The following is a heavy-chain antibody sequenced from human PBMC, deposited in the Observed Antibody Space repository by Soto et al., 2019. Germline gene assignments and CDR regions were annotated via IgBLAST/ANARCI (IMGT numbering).Heavy chain of an antibody. D-gene: IGHD6-6*01. J-gene: IGHJ4*02. CDR1: AGSFSDYA. CDR2: FIPVFGTT. V-gene: IGHV1-69*13. Sequence: SVKVSCKSSAGSFSDYAISWVRQAPGQGLEWMGGFIPVFGTTNYAQKFQGRVTITADALRGTASMELSSLTYEDAAVYYCARSIGSSSFYFDFRGKGTLVTVSS. CDR3: ARSIGSSSFYFDF.